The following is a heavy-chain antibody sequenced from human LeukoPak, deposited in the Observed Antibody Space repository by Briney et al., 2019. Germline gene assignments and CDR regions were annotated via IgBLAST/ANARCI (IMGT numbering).Heavy chain of an antibody. Sequence: QPGGSLRLSCAASGFTFSSYAMHWVRQAPGKGLEWVAVISYDGSNKYYADSVKGRFTISRDNSKNTLYLQMNSLRAEDTAVYYCARVLWNGDYPRFDYWGQGTLVTVSS. CDR2: ISYDGSNK. CDR1: GFTFSSYA. J-gene: IGHJ4*02. V-gene: IGHV3-30*14. D-gene: IGHD4-17*01. CDR3: ARVLWNGDYPRFDY.